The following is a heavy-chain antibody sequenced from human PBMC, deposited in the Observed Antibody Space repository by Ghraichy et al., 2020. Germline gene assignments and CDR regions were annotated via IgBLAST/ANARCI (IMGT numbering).Heavy chain of an antibody. CDR2: IYYSGST. J-gene: IGHJ6*02. CDR1: GGSISSYY. D-gene: IGHD3-10*01. V-gene: IGHV4-59*01. CDR3: ARALVGYYYGSGSVHYGMDV. Sequence: SQTLSLPCTVSGGSISSYYWSWIRQPPGKGLEWIGYIYYSGSTNYNPSLKSRVTISVDTSKNQFSLKLSSVTAADTAVYYCARALVGYYYGSGSVHYGMDVWGQGTTVTVSS.